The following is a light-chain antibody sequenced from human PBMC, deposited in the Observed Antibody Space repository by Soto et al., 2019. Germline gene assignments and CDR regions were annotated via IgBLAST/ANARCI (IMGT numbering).Light chain of an antibody. CDR1: QGISNY. CDR3: QKYNSAPWT. V-gene: IGKV1-27*01. CDR2: AAS. J-gene: IGKJ1*01. Sequence: SVGDIVTITCRASQGISNYLAWYQQKPGKVPRLLIFAASTLQSGAPSRFRGAGSETDFTLTINGLQPEDVATYYCQKYNSAPWTFGQGTKVEIK.